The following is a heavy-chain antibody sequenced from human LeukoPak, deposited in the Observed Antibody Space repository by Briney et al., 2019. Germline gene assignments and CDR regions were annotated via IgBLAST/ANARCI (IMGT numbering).Heavy chain of an antibody. CDR1: GGSISNYY. CDR2: IYYSGST. CDR3: ARALGAFDI. V-gene: IGHV4-59*12. Sequence: SETLSLTCTVSGGSISNYYWSWIRQPPGKGLEWIGYIYYSGSTKYNPSLKSRVTISVDTSKNQVSLKLNSVTAADTAVYYCARALGAFDIWGQGTMVTVSS. J-gene: IGHJ3*02.